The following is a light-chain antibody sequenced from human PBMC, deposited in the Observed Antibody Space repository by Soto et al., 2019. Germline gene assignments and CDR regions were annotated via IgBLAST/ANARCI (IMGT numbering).Light chain of an antibody. CDR2: DAS. CDR3: QQRSNWPPWT. CDR1: QSVSSY. V-gene: IGKV3-11*01. J-gene: IGKJ1*01. Sequence: EIVLTQSPATLSLSPGERATLSCRASQSVSSYFAWYQQKHGQAPRLLIYDASNRATGIPARFSGSGSGTDFTLTISSREQEDVAVDYCQQRSNWPPWTFGQGTKVEIK.